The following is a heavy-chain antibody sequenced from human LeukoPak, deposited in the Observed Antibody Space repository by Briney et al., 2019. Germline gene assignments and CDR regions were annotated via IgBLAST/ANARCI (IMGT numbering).Heavy chain of an antibody. J-gene: IGHJ3*02. Sequence: ASVKVSCKASGYTFTSYAMNWVRQAPGQGLEWMGWINTNTGDPTYAQGFTGRFVFSLDTSVSTAYLQINSVKAEDTAVYYCARDRGSSGWYAFDIWGQGTVVTVSS. CDR1: GYTFTSYA. V-gene: IGHV7-4-1*02. D-gene: IGHD6-19*01. CDR3: ARDRGSSGWYAFDI. CDR2: INTNTGDP.